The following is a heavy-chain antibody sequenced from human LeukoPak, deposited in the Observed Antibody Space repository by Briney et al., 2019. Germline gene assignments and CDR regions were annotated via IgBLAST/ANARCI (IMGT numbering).Heavy chain of an antibody. CDR1: GGSISSDSYY. CDR3: ASDYSITGYFDF. J-gene: IGHJ4*02. D-gene: IGHD4-11*01. V-gene: IGHV4-61*02. CDR2: ISGSGPT. Sequence: SETLSLTCTVSGGSISSDSYYWSWIRQPAGKGLEWIERISGSGPTNYNPSLKSRVTISIDTSKNHFSLKLNSVTVADTAVYYCASDYSITGYFDFWGQGALVTVSS.